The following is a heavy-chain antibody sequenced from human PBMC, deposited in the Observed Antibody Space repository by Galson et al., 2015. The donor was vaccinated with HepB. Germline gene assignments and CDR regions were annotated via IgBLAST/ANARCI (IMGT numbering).Heavy chain of an antibody. V-gene: IGHV5-51*01. CDR2: IYPGDSDT. J-gene: IGHJ3*02. CDR3: ARHAGTTYYYGSGSAYDAFDI. CDR1: GYSFTSYW. Sequence: QSGAEVKKPGESLKISCKGSGYSFTSYWIGWVRQMPGKGLEWMGIIYPGDSDTRYSPSFQGQVTISADKSISTAYLQWSSLKASDTAMYYCARHAGTTYYYGSGSAYDAFDIWGQGTMVTVSS. D-gene: IGHD3-10*01.